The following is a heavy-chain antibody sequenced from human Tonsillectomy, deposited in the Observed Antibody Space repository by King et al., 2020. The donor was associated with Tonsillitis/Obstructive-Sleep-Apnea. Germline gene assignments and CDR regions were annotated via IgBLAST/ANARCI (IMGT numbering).Heavy chain of an antibody. V-gene: IGHV4-59*01. CDR1: GGSISTYY. CDR3: ARDIPGADGRDV. CDR2: IDYSGST. J-gene: IGHJ6*02. Sequence: QLQESGPGLVKPSETLSLTCTVSGGSISTYYWSWIRQPPGKGLESIGYIDYSGSTNYNPSLQSRVIISVATSQNQFSLKLSPVTAADTAVYYCARDIPGADGRDVWGQGTTVTVSS.